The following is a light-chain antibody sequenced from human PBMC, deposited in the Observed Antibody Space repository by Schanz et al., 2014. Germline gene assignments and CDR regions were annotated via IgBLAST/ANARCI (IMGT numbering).Light chain of an antibody. CDR2: GAS. CDR1: QTVGSNH. Sequence: EIVLTQSPGTLSLSPGERATLSCRASQTVGSNHLAWYQLKPGQAPRLLIYGASIRATGIPDRFSGSGSGTDFTLTISRLEPEDFAMYYCQQYGGSYSFGQGTKLEIK. J-gene: IGKJ2*01. CDR3: QQYGGSYS. V-gene: IGKV3-20*01.